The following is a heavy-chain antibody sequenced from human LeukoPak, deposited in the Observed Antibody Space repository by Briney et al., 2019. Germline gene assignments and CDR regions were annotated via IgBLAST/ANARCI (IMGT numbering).Heavy chain of an antibody. CDR2: IYPGDSDT. Sequence: GESLKISCKGSGYSFTSYWIGWVRQMPGKGLEWMGIIYPGDSDTRYRPSFQGQVTISDDKSISTAYLQWSSLTAADTALYYGTRQVPDLVGANFFDIWGQGTMVTVSS. CDR3: TRQVPDLVGANFFDI. D-gene: IGHD1-26*01. J-gene: IGHJ3*02. CDR1: GYSFTSYW. V-gene: IGHV5-51*01.